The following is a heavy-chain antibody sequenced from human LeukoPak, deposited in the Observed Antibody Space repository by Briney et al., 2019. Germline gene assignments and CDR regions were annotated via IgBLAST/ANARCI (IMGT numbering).Heavy chain of an antibody. CDR3: ARDYFYPMDV. CDR2: IKHDGSEK. J-gene: IGHJ6*02. V-gene: IGHV3-7*04. Sequence: PGGSLRLSCEASGFTFRIYWMSWVRQAPGKGLEWVANIKHDGSEKYYVDSVKGRLTISRDNAKNSLYLQMNSLRAEDTVVYYCARDYFYPMDVWGQGTTVTVSS. CDR1: GFTFRIYW.